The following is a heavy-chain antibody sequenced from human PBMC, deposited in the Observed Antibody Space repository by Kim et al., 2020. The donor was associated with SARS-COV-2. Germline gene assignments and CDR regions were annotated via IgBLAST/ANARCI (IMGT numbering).Heavy chain of an antibody. V-gene: IGHV4-59*13. Sequence: SETLSLTCTVSGGSISSYYWSWIRQPPGKGLEWIGYIYYSGSTNYNPSLKSRVTISVDTSKNQFSLKLSSVTAADTAVYYCARDKVPDGYNSGYYGMDVWGQGTTVTVSS. D-gene: IGHD5-12*01. J-gene: IGHJ6*02. CDR3: ARDKVPDGYNSGYYGMDV. CDR2: IYYSGST. CDR1: GGSISSYY.